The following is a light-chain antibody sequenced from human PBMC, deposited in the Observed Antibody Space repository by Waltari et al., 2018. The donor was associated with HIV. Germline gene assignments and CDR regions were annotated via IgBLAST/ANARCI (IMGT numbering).Light chain of an antibody. V-gene: IGLV1-47*01. J-gene: IGLJ1*01. CDR3: AAWDDSLKNYV. Sequence: QSLLTQPPSASGTPGPRVAISCSGSSSNIGRHYVYWYQQVPGAAPKLLLYRNNQRHAGVPVRFSGSKSGASASLAISGLRSDDEADYYCAAWDDSLKNYVFGTGTRVTVL. CDR2: RNN. CDR1: SSNIGRHY.